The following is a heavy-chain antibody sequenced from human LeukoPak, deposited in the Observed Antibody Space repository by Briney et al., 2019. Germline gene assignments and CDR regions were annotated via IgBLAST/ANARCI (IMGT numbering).Heavy chain of an antibody. D-gene: IGHD2-2*03. CDR1: GGSISSGGYS. V-gene: IGHV4-30-2*01. CDR3: ARVNGYCSSTSCYSNWFDP. J-gene: IGHJ5*02. Sequence: SQTLSLTCAVSGGSISSGGYSWSWIRQPPGKGLEWIGYIHHSGSTYYNPSLKSRVTISVDRSKNQFSLKLSSVTAADTAVYYCARVNGYCSSTSCYSNWFDPWGQGTLVTVSS. CDR2: IHHSGST.